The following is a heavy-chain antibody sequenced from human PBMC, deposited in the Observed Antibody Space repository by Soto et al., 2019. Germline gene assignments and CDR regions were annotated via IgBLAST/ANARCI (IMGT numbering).Heavy chain of an antibody. V-gene: IGHV4-31*03. CDR1: GGSISSGGYY. J-gene: IGHJ4*02. Sequence: SETLSLTCTVSGGSISSGGYYWSWIRQHPGKGLEWIGYIYYSGSTYYNPSLKSRVTISVDTSKNQFSLKLSSVTAADTAVYYCARGRGGRDGLHYRGQGTLVTVSS. D-gene: IGHD2-15*01. CDR3: ARGRGGRDGLHY. CDR2: IYYSGST.